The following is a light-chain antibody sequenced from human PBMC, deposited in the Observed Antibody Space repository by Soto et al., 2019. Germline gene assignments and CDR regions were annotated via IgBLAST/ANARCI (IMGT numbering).Light chain of an antibody. CDR3: QQYDSFPIS. CDR2: DAS. Sequence: DIQMTQSPSSLSASVGDTVTITCQATHDISNFLNWYQQRPGKAPRLLIYDASNLQTGVPSRFSGSGSETDFTFSISNLQPEDLATYYCQQYDSFPISFGQGTRLDLK. CDR1: HDISNF. J-gene: IGKJ5*01. V-gene: IGKV1-33*01.